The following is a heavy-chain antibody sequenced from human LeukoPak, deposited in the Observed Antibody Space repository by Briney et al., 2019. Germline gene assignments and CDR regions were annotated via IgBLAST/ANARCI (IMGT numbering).Heavy chain of an antibody. CDR3: ARGLYSSGWYEGSFDY. Sequence: GGSLRLSCVASGFTFSSYWMSWVRQAPGKGLEWVANIKQDGSEKYYVDSVKGRFTISRDNAKNSLYLQMNSLRAEDTAVYYCARGLYSSGWYEGSFDYWGQGTLVTVSS. CDR2: IKQDGSEK. J-gene: IGHJ4*02. D-gene: IGHD6-19*01. V-gene: IGHV3-7*01. CDR1: GFTFSSYW.